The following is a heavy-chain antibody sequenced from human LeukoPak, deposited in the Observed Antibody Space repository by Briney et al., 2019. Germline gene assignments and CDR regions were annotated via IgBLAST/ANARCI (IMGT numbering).Heavy chain of an antibody. CDR3: ARATVQYSNYDFDY. D-gene: IGHD4-11*01. CDR1: GGSISSGGYY. Sequence: SETLSLTCTVSGGSISSGGYYWSWIRQHPGKGLEWIGYIYYSGSTYYNPTLKSRVTISVDTSKNQFSLKLSSVTAADTAVYYCARATVQYSNYDFDYWAREPWSPSPQ. V-gene: IGHV4-31*03. J-gene: IGHJ4*02. CDR2: IYYSGST.